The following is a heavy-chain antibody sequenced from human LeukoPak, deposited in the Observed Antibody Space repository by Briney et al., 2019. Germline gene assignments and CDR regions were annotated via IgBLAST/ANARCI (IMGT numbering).Heavy chain of an antibody. Sequence: SETLSPTCAVSGYSISRGYSWGWIRQPPGKGLEWIGNMYHSESTHYNPSPKSRVTISADTSKNQFSLKLSSVTAADTAVYYCARFDHVWETHGMDAFDLWGQGTMVTVSS. CDR2: MYHSEST. V-gene: IGHV4-38-2*01. CDR1: GYSISRGYS. CDR3: ARFDHVWETHGMDAFDL. D-gene: IGHD3-16*01. J-gene: IGHJ3*01.